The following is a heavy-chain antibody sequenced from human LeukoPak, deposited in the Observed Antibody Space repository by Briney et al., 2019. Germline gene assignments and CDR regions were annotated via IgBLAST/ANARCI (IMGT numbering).Heavy chain of an antibody. CDR2: IHVGNGNT. Sequence: ASVKVSCEASRYPFTSYAMHWVRQAPGQRLEWMGWIHVGNGNTEYSQKFQGRVTITRDTPATTTYMELSSLRSEDTAVYYCARVDGSGPNAPHDFWGQGSLVTVSS. D-gene: IGHD3-10*01. V-gene: IGHV1-3*01. J-gene: IGHJ4*02. CDR1: RYPFTSYA. CDR3: ARVDGSGPNAPHDF.